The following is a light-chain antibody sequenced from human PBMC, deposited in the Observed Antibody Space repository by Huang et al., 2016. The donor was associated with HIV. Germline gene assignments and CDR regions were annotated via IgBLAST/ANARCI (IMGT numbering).Light chain of an antibody. CDR3: QQGAVSPRT. V-gene: IGKV1-39*01. Sequence: DIQITQSPSSLSASVGDRVIITCRGSQNINRYLNWYQQQPGKAPKRLISGASKLQCGVPSSFSGSGSGTHFTLAISSLQPEDSATYYCQQGAVSPRTFGQGTKLEI. CDR1: QNINRY. J-gene: IGKJ2*01. CDR2: GAS.